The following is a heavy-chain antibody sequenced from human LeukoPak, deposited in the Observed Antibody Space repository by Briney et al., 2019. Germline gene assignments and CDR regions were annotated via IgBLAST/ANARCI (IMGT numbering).Heavy chain of an antibody. J-gene: IGHJ4*02. CDR3: ARVSGITMMEN. V-gene: IGHV3-30*04. Sequence: PGGSLRLSCAASGFTFSSYAMHWVRQAPGKGLEWVAVISYDGSNKYYADSVKGRSTISRDNSKNTLYLQMNSLRAEDTAVYYCARVSGITMMENWGQGTLVTVSS. CDR2: ISYDGSNK. D-gene: IGHD3-22*01. CDR1: GFTFSSYA.